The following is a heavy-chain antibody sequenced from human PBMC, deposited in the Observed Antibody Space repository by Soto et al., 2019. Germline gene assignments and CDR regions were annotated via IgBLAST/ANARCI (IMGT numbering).Heavy chain of an antibody. CDR1: GGSMNNANSS. V-gene: IGHV4-30-2*01. D-gene: IGHD6-13*01. CDR2: INHSGST. Sequence: SETLSLTCSVSGGSMNNANSSWSWIRQPPGKGLEWIGYINHSGSTNYNTSLKSRVTISVDTSKNQFSLKLSSVTAADTAVYYCARCGPGIAAAGPTKYYYYYYYMDVWGKGTTVTVSS. CDR3: ARCGPGIAAAGPTKYYYYYYYMDV. J-gene: IGHJ6*03.